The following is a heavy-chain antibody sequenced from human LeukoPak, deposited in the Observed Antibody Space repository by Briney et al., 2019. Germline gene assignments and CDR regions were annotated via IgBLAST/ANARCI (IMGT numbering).Heavy chain of an antibody. Sequence: PGGSLRLSCAASGFTFSSYGMHWVRQAPGKGLEWVAFMRYDGSHKDHADSVKGRFTISRDNSKNTLYLQMNSLSAEDTAVYYCARDKGTAAAYDHWSQGTLVTVSS. V-gene: IGHV3-30*02. CDR2: MRYDGSHK. CDR3: ARDKGTAAAYDH. D-gene: IGHD6-13*01. CDR1: GFTFSSYG. J-gene: IGHJ4*02.